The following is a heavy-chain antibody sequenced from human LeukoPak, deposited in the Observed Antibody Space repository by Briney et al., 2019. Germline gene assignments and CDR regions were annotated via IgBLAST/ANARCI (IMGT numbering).Heavy chain of an antibody. CDR1: GFTFSSYA. CDR2: IKSKTDGGTT. V-gene: IGHV3-15*01. D-gene: IGHD5-18*01. J-gene: IGHJ4*02. CDR3: AHRDTTMVRVDY. Sequence: GGSLRLSCAASGFTFSSYAMSWVRQAPGKGLEWVGRIKSKTDGGTTDYAAPVKGRFTISRDDSKNTLYLQMNSLTTEDTAVYFCAHRDTTMVRVDYWGQGTLVTVSS.